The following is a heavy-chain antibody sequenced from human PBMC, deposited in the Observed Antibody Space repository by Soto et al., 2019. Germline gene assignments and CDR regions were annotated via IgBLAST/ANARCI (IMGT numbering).Heavy chain of an antibody. CDR3: ARISVDVPE. CDR1: GPTFIAYY. J-gene: IGHJ4*02. V-gene: IGHV1-2*02. D-gene: IGHD5-12*01. CDR2: IDPKSGGT. Sequence: QLVQSGAEVNKPGASVKVSCKTSGPTFIAYYIHWVRQAPGQGLDWMGWIDPKSGGTTYEQKFLGRVTLTRDTSINTAYMELNTLTSDDTALYYCARISVDVPEWGQGTLITVSA.